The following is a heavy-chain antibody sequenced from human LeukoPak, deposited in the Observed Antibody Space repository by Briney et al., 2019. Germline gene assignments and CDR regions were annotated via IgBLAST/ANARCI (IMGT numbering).Heavy chain of an antibody. V-gene: IGHV4-61*01. CDR3: ARDLYFDR. J-gene: IGHJ4*02. CDR1: GGSISSSSYY. Sequence: SETLSLTCTVSGGSISSSSYYWSWIRQPPGKGLEWIGYIYYSGSTNYNPSLKSRVTISVDTSKNQFSLKLSSVTAADTAVYYCARDLYFDRWGQGTLVTVSS. D-gene: IGHD3-9*01. CDR2: IYYSGST.